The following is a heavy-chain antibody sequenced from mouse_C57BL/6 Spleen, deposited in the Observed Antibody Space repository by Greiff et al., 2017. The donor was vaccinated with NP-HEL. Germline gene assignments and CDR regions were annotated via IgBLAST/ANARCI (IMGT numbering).Heavy chain of an antibody. D-gene: IGHD2-5*01. CDR1: GFTFTDYY. CDR2: IRNKANGYTT. J-gene: IGHJ4*01. V-gene: IGHV7-3*01. Sequence: EVQVVESGGGLVQPGGSLSLSCAASGFTFTDYYMSWVRQPPGKALEWLGFIRNKANGYTTEYSASVKGRFTISRDNSQSILYLQMNALRAEDSATYYCASSYYSNYVTYYYAMDYWGQGTSVTVSS. CDR3: ASSYYSNYVTYYYAMDY.